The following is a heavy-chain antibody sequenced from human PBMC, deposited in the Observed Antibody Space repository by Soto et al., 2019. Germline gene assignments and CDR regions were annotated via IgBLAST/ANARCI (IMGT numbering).Heavy chain of an antibody. CDR2: IIPIFGTA. J-gene: IGHJ4*02. V-gene: IGHV1-69*01. CDR3: AGVLVPTLQIAAPVKFGY. CDR1: GGTFSSYA. Sequence: QVQLVQSGAEVKKPGSSVKVSCKASGGTFSSYAISWVRQAPGQGLEWMGGIIPIFGTANYAQKFQGRVTITGEESTSTAYRGLSSLRSEDTAVYYCAGVLVPTLQIAAPVKFGYWGQGPLVTVS. D-gene: IGHD6-6*01.